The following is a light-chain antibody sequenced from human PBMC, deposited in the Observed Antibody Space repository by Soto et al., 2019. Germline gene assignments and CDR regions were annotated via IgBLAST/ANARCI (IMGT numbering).Light chain of an antibody. Sequence: QSALTQPASVSGSPGQSITISCTGTSSDVGGYNYVSWYQQHPGKVPKLMIYDVTNRPSGVFNRFSGSKSGNTASLTISGLQAEDGADYYCISYTSSRTEVFGSGSKVTVL. V-gene: IGLV2-14*01. CDR2: DVT. CDR3: ISYTSSRTEV. J-gene: IGLJ1*01. CDR1: SSDVGGYNY.